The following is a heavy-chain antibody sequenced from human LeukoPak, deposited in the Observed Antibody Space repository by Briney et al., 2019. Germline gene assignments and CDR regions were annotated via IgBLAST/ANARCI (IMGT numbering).Heavy chain of an antibody. CDR2: INTNGGAT. D-gene: IGHD1-7*01. V-gene: IGHV3-64*01. Sequence: GGSLRLSCAASGFTFSSYAMYWVRQAPGKGLEYVSGINTNGGATFYAKSVKGRFTISRDDSKNTLYLHMGSLRGEDMAVYYCARAQTGAMSYFFDDWGQGTLVTVSS. CDR3: ARAQTGAMSYFFDD. J-gene: IGHJ4*02. CDR1: GFTFSSYA.